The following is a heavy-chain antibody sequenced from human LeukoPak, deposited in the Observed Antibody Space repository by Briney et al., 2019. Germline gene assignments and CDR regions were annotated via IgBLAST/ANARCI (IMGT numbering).Heavy chain of an antibody. V-gene: IGHV3-30*18. CDR1: GFTFSSYG. CDR2: ISHDGTVQ. CDR3: AKEGTAMASSYFDY. J-gene: IGHJ4*02. D-gene: IGHD5-18*01. Sequence: GGSLRLSCAASGFTFSSYGMLWVRQAPGKGLEWVAVISHDGTVQHYADSVKGRFTISRDNSDNTLSLQMNSLRDEDTAMYYCAKEGTAMASSYFDYWGQGTLITVSS.